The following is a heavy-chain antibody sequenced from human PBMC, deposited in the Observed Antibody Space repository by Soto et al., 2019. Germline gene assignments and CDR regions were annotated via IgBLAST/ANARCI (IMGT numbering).Heavy chain of an antibody. CDR3: AKGEDYYDSSVDAFDI. V-gene: IGHV3-23*01. Sequence: EVQLLESGGGLVQPGGSLRLSCAASGFTFSSYAMSWVRQAPGKGLEGVSAISGSGGSTYYADSVKGRFTISRDNSKNTLYLQMNSLRAEDTAVYYCAKGEDYYDSSVDAFDIWGQGTMVTVSS. CDR2: ISGSGGST. CDR1: GFTFSSYA. D-gene: IGHD3-22*01. J-gene: IGHJ3*02.